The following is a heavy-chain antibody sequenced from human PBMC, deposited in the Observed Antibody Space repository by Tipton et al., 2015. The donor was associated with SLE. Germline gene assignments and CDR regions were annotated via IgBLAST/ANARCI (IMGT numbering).Heavy chain of an antibody. V-gene: IGHV1-69*04. J-gene: IGHJ5*02. CDR3: AREGLGDWFDP. D-gene: IGHD3-16*01. CDR1: GGTFSSYA. Sequence: QSGAEVKKPGSSAKVSCKASGGTFSSYAISWVRQAPGQGLEWMGRIIPILGIANYAQKFQGRVTITADKSTSTAYMELSSLRSEDTAVYYCAREGLGDWFDPWGQGTLVTVSS. CDR2: IIPILGIA.